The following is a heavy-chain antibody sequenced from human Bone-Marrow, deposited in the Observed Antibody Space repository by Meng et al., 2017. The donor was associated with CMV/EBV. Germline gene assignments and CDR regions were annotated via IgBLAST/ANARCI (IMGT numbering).Heavy chain of an antibody. V-gene: IGHV3-15*01. CDR2: IKSKTDGGTT. CDR1: GFTFSNAW. J-gene: IGHJ4*02. CDR3: AGGTGKTDFDY. Sequence: GESLKISCAASGFTFSNAWMSWVRQAPGKGLEWVGRIKSKTDGGTTDYAAPVKGRFIVSRDDSQNTVYLQMNSLKTEDTAVYYCAGGTGKTDFDYWGQGTQVTVSS. D-gene: IGHD3-10*01.